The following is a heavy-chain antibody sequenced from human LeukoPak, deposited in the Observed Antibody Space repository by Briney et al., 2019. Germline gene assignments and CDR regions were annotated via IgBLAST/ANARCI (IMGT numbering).Heavy chain of an antibody. CDR3: ARDVAVLRFLEWLNSFDP. D-gene: IGHD3-3*01. CDR2: ISSSSSYI. Sequence: KPGGSLRLSCAASGFTFSSYSMNWVRQAPGKGLEWVSSISSSSSYIYYADSVKGRFTISRDNAKNSLYLQMNSLRAEDTAVYYCARDVAVLRFLEWLNSFDPWGQGTLVTVSS. CDR1: GFTFSSYS. V-gene: IGHV3-21*01. J-gene: IGHJ5*02.